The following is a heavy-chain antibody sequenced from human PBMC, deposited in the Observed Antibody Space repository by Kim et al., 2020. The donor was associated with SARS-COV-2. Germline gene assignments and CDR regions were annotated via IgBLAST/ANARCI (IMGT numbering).Heavy chain of an antibody. J-gene: IGHJ6*01. CDR2: INYSGTT. CDR1: AGSISSGDYY. D-gene: IGHD3-10*01. V-gene: IGHV4-39*01. Sequence: SETLSLTCTVSAGSISSGDYYWGWFRQPPGKGLEWIGSINYSGTTYYNPAFESRVTVSKDTSKNQFSLDLFSVTAADTAVFYCARIIRSGPIYHALDVWG. CDR3: ARIIRSGPIYHALDV.